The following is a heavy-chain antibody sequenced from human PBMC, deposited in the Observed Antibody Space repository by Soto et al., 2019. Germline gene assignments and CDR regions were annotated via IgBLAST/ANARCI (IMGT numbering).Heavy chain of an antibody. CDR1: GFSLSTSGVG. V-gene: IGHV2-5*02. D-gene: IGHD3-22*01. CDR2: IYWDDDK. Sequence: SGPTLVNPTQTFTLTCTFSGFSLSTSGVGVGWIRQPPGKGLEWLALIYWDDDKRYSPSLKSRLTITKDTSKNQVVLTMTNVDPADTATYYCAHTRAIVVIVAEDEYFQHWGQGTLVTVSS. J-gene: IGHJ1*01. CDR3: AHTRAIVVIVAEDEYFQH.